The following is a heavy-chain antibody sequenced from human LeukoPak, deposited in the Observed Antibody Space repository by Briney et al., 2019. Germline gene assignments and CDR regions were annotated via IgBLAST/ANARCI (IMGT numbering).Heavy chain of an antibody. Sequence: PGGSLRLSCAASRFIFSPYWVTWVRQAPGMGLEWVANMKEDGGEKFYVDSVRGRFTISRDNAKNSLYLQMNSLRVEDTGVYYCARVRTEWHIDLWGRGTLVTVST. CDR3: ARVRTEWHIDL. J-gene: IGHJ2*01. V-gene: IGHV3-7*01. CDR2: MKEDGGEK. CDR1: RFIFSPYW. D-gene: IGHD2-8*02.